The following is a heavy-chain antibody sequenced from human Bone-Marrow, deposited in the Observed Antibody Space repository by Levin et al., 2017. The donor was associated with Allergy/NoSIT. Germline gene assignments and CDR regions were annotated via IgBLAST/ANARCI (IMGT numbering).Heavy chain of an antibody. CDR1: GFTFSDYY. CDR2: IRNRANSYTA. CDR3: SRSIDINLVEFDL. D-gene: IGHD3-16*01. J-gene: IGHJ4*02. V-gene: IGHV3-72*01. Sequence: GGSLRLSCTASGFTFSDYYMDWVRQAPGKGLEWVGRIRNRANSYTAEYAASVKGRFVLSRDDSRNLVSLQMSSLQAEDTAVYYCSRSIDINLVEFDLWGQGTLVSVSS.